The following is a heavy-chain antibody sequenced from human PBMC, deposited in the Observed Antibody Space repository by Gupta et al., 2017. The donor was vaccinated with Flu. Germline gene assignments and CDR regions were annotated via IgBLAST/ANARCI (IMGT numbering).Heavy chain of an antibody. CDR2: MRGSGGET. CDR3: AKHQELDGRDCSEWGVAMDV. D-gene: IGHD2-15*01. CDR1: GCTFGHYD. V-gene: IGHV3-23*01. J-gene: IGHJ6*02. Sequence: EVQLLESGGALVQPGGCLRLSCVASGCTFGHYDMSWVRQAPGKGLEWVSAMRGSGGETYYGDSVKRLVSSSRDNSKNKLYLQSNSLRAEETASFFCAKHQELDGRDCSEWGVAMDVWVRGTRVHVSS.